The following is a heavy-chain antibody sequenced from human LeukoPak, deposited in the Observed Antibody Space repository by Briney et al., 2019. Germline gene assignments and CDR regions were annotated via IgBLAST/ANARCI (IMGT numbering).Heavy chain of an antibody. J-gene: IGHJ1*01. Sequence: SETLSLTCTVSGGSISSYYWSWIRQPPGKGLEWIGYIYYSGSTNYNPSLKGRVTISVDTSKNQFSLKLSSVTAADTAVYYCARHGGYRSAEYFFHWGQGTLVTVSS. V-gene: IGHV4-59*08. D-gene: IGHD1-26*01. CDR1: GGSISSYY. CDR3: ARHGGYRSAEYFFH. CDR2: IYYSGST.